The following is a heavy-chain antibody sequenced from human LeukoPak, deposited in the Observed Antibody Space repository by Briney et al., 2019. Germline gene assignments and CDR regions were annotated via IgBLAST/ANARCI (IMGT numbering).Heavy chain of an antibody. D-gene: IGHD3-3*01. J-gene: IGHJ3*02. V-gene: IGHV3-74*01. Sequence: GGSLRLSCAASGFTFSGYWMHWVRQAPGKGLMWVSRINTDGSSTTYADSVKGRFTISRDNAKNTLYLQMNSLRVEDTAVYYCARDQALGVGMSRAFDIWGQGTMVTVSS. CDR2: INTDGSST. CDR1: GFTFSGYW. CDR3: ARDQALGVGMSRAFDI.